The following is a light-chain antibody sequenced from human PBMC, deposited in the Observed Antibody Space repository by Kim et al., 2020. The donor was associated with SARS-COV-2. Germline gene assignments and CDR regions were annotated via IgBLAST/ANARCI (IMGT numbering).Light chain of an antibody. V-gene: IGLV2-23*02. J-gene: IGLJ1*01. CDR1: SSDVGSYNL. CDR3: CSYAGSSTFYV. CDR2: EVS. Sequence: QSLTLSCTGTSSDVGSYNLVSWYQQHPGKAPKLMIYEVSKRPSGVSNRFSGSKSGNTASLTISGLQAEDEADYYCCSYAGSSTFYVFGTGTKVTVL.